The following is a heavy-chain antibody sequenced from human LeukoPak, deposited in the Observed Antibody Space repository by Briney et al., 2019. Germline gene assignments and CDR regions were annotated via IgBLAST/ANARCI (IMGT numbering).Heavy chain of an antibody. Sequence: GGSLRLSGAASGFTFSSYSMNWVRQAPGKGLEWVSSISSSSSYIYYADSVKGRFTISRDNAKNSLYLQMNSLRAEDTAVYYCARDIAAAVDYWGQGTLVTVSS. CDR2: ISSSSSYI. D-gene: IGHD6-13*01. CDR1: GFTFSSYS. V-gene: IGHV3-21*01. CDR3: ARDIAAAVDY. J-gene: IGHJ4*02.